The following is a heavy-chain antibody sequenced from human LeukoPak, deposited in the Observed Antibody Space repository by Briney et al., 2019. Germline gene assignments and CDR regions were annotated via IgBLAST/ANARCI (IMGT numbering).Heavy chain of an antibody. Sequence: LAGRSLRLSCTAAGFSFGDYAMSWVRQAPGEGLGWVGFIRSKAYGGTTEYAASVKGRFTISRDDSKSIAYLQMNSLKTEDTAVYYCTGGIAVAGTFDSFDYWGQGTLVTVSS. CDR2: IRSKAYGGTT. D-gene: IGHD6-19*01. V-gene: IGHV3-49*04. CDR3: TGGIAVAGTFDSFDY. CDR1: GFSFGDYA. J-gene: IGHJ4*02.